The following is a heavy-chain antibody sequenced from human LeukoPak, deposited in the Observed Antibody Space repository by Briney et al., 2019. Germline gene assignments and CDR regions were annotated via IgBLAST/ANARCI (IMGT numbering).Heavy chain of an antibody. J-gene: IGHJ4*02. CDR3: AKDKVPDGKWDIDY. CDR1: GFASSTYT. D-gene: IGHD1-26*01. Sequence: PVGSLRLSCAASGFASSTYTVNSGPQAPGQGLGWVAALAAASGTRYYANSVKGRFTISRDNSKNTVFLQMNSLRVEDKAVYYCAKDKVPDGKWDIDYWGQGTLVTVSS. CDR2: LAAASGTR. V-gene: IGHV3-23*01.